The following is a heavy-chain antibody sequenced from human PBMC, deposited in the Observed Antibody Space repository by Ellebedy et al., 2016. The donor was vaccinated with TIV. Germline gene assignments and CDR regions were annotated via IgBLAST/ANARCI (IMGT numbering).Heavy chain of an antibody. CDR3: VKDYDSGYRYYFDH. Sequence: GESLKISCAASGLTFDYYSMHWVRQAPGKGLEWVSVISWDGRSTYYADSVKGRFTISRDNSKSSLYLQMHSLRSEDTALYYCVKDYDSGYRYYFDHWGLGTLVTVSS. J-gene: IGHJ4*02. V-gene: IGHV3-43*01. CDR1: GLTFDYYS. D-gene: IGHD5-12*01. CDR2: ISWDGRST.